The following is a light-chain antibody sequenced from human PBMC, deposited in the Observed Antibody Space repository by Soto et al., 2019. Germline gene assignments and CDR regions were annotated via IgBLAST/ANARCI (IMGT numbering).Light chain of an antibody. CDR1: SSDVGGYNF. J-gene: IGLJ1*01. Sequence: QSVLTQPPSASGSPGQSVTISCTGTSSDVGGYNFVSWYQQHPGKVPKLIIYEVVKRPSGVPDRFSGSKSGNTASLTVSGLQAEDEADYYCSSYTSSSTVFGTGTKLTVL. CDR3: SSYTSSSTV. V-gene: IGLV2-8*01. CDR2: EVV.